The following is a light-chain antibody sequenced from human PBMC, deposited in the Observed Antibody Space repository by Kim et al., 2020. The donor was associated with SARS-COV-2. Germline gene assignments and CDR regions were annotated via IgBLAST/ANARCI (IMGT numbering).Light chain of an antibody. CDR1: RSNIGRNY. CDR3: AAWDDSLSGVV. Sequence: GQRVTISCSGGRSNIGRNYVYWYQQLPGTAPKLLIYRNNQRPSGVPDRCSGSKSGTSASLAISGLRSEDEADYYCAAWDDSLSGVVFGGGTQLTVL. CDR2: RNN. J-gene: IGLJ2*01. V-gene: IGLV1-47*01.